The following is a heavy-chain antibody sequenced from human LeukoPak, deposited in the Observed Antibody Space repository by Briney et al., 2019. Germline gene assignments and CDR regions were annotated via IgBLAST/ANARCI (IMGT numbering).Heavy chain of an antibody. Sequence: PSETLSLTCAVYGGSFSGYYWSWIRQPPGKGLEWIGEINHSGSTNYNPSLKSRVTISVDTSKNQFSLKLSSVTAADTAVYYCARVGLGFWSGNGFDPWGQGTLVTVSS. J-gene: IGHJ5*02. CDR3: ARVGLGFWSGNGFDP. CDR1: GGSFSGYY. CDR2: INHSGST. V-gene: IGHV4-34*01. D-gene: IGHD3-3*01.